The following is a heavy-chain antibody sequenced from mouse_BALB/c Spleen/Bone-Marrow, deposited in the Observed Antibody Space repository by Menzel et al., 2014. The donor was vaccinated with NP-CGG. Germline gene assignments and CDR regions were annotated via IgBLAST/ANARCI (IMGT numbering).Heavy chain of an antibody. CDR1: GFTFSSFG. J-gene: IGHJ1*01. Sequence: EVKVVESGGGLVQPGGSRKLSCAASGFTFSSFGMHWVRQAPEKGLEWVAYISSGSTAICYADTVKGRFTISRDNPKNTLFLQMSSLRAEDTAMYYCARGGNWDDFDVWGAGTPVTVSS. CDR2: ISSGSTAI. V-gene: IGHV5-17*02. CDR3: ARGGNWDDFDV. D-gene: IGHD4-1*01.